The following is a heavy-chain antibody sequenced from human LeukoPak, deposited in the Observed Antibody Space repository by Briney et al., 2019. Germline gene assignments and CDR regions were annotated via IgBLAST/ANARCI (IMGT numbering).Heavy chain of an antibody. CDR2: MSSGSRYI. J-gene: IGHJ4*02. D-gene: IGHD3-3*01. CDR3: ARDRPTSASRLFVVQ. V-gene: IGHV3-21*01. Sequence: GRSLRLSCAASGFTFSSYSMTWVRQAPGKGLEWVSSMSSGSRYISYADSVRGRFTISRDNAKNSLYLLMNSLRAEDTAVYYCARDRPTSASRLFVVQWGQGTLVTVSS. CDR1: GFTFSSYS.